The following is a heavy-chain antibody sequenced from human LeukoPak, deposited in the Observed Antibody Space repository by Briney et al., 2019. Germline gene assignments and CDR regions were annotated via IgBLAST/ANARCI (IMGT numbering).Heavy chain of an antibody. CDR3: AKGFLEAFDI. V-gene: IGHV3-23*01. CDR1: GFTFSSYA. CDR2: ISGSGGST. Sequence: GGSLRPSCAASGFTFSSYAMSWVRQAPGKGLEWVSAISGSGGSTYYADSVKGRFTISRDNSKNTLYLQMNSLRAEGTAVYYCAKGFLEAFDIWGQGTMVTVSS. D-gene: IGHD1-1*01. J-gene: IGHJ3*02.